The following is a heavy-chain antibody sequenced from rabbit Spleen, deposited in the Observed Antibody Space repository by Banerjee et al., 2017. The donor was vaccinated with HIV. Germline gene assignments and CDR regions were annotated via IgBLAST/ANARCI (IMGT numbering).Heavy chain of an antibody. D-gene: IGHD4-1*01. Sequence: QQQLVESGGGLVKPGASLTLTCTASGFDFSSNGMCWVRQAPGKRPEWIACIVNGDGSTYYANWAKGRFTISKTSSTTVTLQMTSLTAADTATYFCARDLAGVIGWNFYLWGPGTLVTVS. V-gene: IGHV1S47*01. J-gene: IGHJ4*01. CDR3: ARDLAGVIGWNFYL. CDR2: IVNGDGST. CDR1: GFDFSSNG.